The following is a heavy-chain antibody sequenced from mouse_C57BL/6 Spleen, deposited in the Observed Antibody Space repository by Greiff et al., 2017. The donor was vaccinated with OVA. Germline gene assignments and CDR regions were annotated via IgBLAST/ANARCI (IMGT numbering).Heavy chain of an antibody. Sequence: QVQLQPPGAELVMPGASVKLSCKASGYTFTSYWMPWVKQRPGQGLEWIGEIDPSDSYTNYNQKFKGQSTLTVDKSSSTAYMQLSSLTSEDSAVYYCARSDDYDNWFAYWGQGTLVTVSA. V-gene: IGHV1-69*01. J-gene: IGHJ3*01. CDR2: IDPSDSYT. CDR3: ARSDDYDNWFAY. CDR1: GYTFTSYW. D-gene: IGHD2-4*01.